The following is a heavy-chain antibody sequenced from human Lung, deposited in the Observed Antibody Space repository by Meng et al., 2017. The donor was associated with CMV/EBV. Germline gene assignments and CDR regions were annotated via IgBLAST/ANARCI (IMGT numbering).Heavy chain of an antibody. V-gene: IGHV1-2*02. J-gene: IGHJ1*01. CDR1: GYTFTGYY. CDR3: ARKTDTGGWNFHH. Sequence: ASXXVSXKASGYTFTGYYLYWVRQAPGQGLEWMGWINPNNGGTNYAQRFQGRVTMTRDTSITTVYMELSRLTSDDTAVYYCARKTDTGGWNFHHWGQGTXVTVSS. D-gene: IGHD3-16*01. CDR2: INPNNGGT.